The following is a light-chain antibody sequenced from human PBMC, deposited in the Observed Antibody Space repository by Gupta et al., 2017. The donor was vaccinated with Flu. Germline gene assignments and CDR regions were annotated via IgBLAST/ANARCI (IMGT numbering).Light chain of an antibody. CDR3: QTWGTGIRV. CDR2: LNNDGSH. J-gene: IGLJ3*02. V-gene: IGLV4-69*01. Sequence: VKLTCTMTSGHSSDAIAWLQHQPEKGPRFLMKLNNDGSHNKGDGIPDRFSGSRSGAEWYLTISSLQSEDEADYYCQTWGTGIRVFGGGTKLTVL. CDR1: SGHSSDA.